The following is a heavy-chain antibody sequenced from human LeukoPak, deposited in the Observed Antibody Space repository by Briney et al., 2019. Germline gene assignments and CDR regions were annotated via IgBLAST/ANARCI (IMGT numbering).Heavy chain of an antibody. CDR2: IYYSGST. CDR3: AREPIQLWAKKGYFDY. D-gene: IGHD5-18*01. Sequence: SETLSLTCTVSGGSISSSSYYWGWIRQPPGKGLEWIGSIYYSGSTYYNPSLKSRVTISVDTSKNQFSLKLSSVTAADTAVYYCAREPIQLWAKKGYFDYWGQGTLVTVSS. J-gene: IGHJ4*02. CDR1: GGSISSSSYY. V-gene: IGHV4-39*07.